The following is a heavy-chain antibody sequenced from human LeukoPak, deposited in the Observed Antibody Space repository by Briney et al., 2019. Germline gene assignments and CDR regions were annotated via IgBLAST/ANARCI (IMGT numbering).Heavy chain of an antibody. J-gene: IGHJ5*02. D-gene: IGHD3-22*01. Sequence: ASVKVSCKASGYTFTSYYMHWVRQAPGQGLEWMGIINPSGGSTSYAQKFQGRVTMTRDMSTSTVYMELSSLRSEDTAVYYCARARRRITMIVVAGAWFDPWGQGTLVTVSS. CDR3: ARARRRITMIVVAGAWFDP. CDR2: INPSGGST. CDR1: GYTFTSYY. V-gene: IGHV1-46*01.